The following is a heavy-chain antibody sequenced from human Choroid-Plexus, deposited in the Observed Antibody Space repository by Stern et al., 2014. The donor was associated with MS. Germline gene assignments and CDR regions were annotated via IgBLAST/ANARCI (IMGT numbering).Heavy chain of an antibody. Sequence: VQLVESGGGVVQPGRPLRLSCVASGFTFGSCAMHWVRQAPGKGLEWWAGVSYDGSNKYYADSVKVRFTISRDNSQNTLYMQMSSLRPEDTSVYYCAKDRQYLTYFFDHWGQGSLVTVSS. CDR3: AKDRQYLTYFFDH. D-gene: IGHD2/OR15-2a*01. V-gene: IGHV3-30*18. CDR2: VSYDGSNK. CDR1: GFTFGSCA. J-gene: IGHJ5*02.